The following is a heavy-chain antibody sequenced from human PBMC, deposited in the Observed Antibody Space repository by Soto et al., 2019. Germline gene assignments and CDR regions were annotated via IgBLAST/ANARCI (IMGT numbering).Heavy chain of an antibody. D-gene: IGHD4-17*01. Sequence: SEPLSLTCTASGDSISIYYWSWIRQPPGKGLEWIGYIYYSGSTNYNPSLKSRVTISSDTSKNQFSLKLSSVTAADTAVYYCASTYSADYVPYFDYWGQGTLVTVSS. V-gene: IGHV4-59*01. CDR3: ASTYSADYVPYFDY. CDR1: GDSISIYY. J-gene: IGHJ4*02. CDR2: IYYSGST.